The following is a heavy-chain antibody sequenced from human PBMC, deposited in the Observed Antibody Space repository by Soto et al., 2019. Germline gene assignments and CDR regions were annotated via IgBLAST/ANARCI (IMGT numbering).Heavy chain of an antibody. CDR2: ISADNINT. J-gene: IGHJ6*02. D-gene: IGHD2-21*01. CDR3: ARCIKEDYYYGMDV. V-gene: IGHV1-18*01. Sequence: QAQLVQSGAEVKKPGASVKVSCKASGYTFYSHSISWVRQAPGQGFEWMGLISADNINTKYAQKFRGRVTMTTDRSTSTVYMELRNLRSDDTAVYYWARCIKEDYYYGMDVWGQGTTVTVSS. CDR1: GYTFYSHS.